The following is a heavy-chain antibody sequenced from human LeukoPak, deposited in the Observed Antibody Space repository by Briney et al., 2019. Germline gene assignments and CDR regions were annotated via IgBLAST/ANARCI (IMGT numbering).Heavy chain of an antibody. CDR1: GGSFSGYY. CDR2: IYYSGST. J-gene: IGHJ5*02. CDR3: ARDRDLGWFDP. D-gene: IGHD5-24*01. Sequence: SETLSLTCAVYGGSFSGYYWSWIRQPPGKELEWIGYIYYSGSTTYNPSLKSRVTISVDTSKNQFSLKLSSVTAADTAVYYCARDRDLGWFDPWGQGTLVTVPS. V-gene: IGHV4-34*11.